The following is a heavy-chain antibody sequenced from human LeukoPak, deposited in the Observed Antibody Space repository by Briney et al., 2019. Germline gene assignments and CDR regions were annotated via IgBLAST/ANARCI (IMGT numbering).Heavy chain of an antibody. V-gene: IGHV3-21*01. Sequence: GGSLRLSCAASGFTFSSYSMNWVRQAPGKGLEWVSSISSSSSYIYYADSVKGRFTISRDNAKNSLYLQMNSLRAEDTAVYYCARDLGPQWLAFDYWGQGTLVTVSS. CDR2: ISSSSSYI. CDR3: ARDLGPQWLAFDY. D-gene: IGHD6-19*01. J-gene: IGHJ4*02. CDR1: GFTFSSYS.